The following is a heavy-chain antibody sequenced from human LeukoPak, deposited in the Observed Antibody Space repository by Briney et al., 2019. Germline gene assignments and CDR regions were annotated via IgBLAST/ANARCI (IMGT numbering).Heavy chain of an antibody. D-gene: IGHD3-3*01. Sequence: GGSLRLSCAASGFPFTSYGMSWVRQAPGKGLAWVSAISGCGGSTYYADSVKGRFNISRDNSKNTLYLQMNSLRADDTAVYYCARPTYYDFWSGLDWGQGTLVTVSS. CDR2: ISGCGGST. CDR3: ARPTYYDFWSGLD. V-gene: IGHV3-23*01. CDR1: GFPFTSYG. J-gene: IGHJ4*02.